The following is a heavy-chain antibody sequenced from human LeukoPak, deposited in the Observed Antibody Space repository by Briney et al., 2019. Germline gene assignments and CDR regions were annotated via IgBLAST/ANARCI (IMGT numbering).Heavy chain of an antibody. V-gene: IGHV1-46*01. D-gene: IGHD5-18*01. J-gene: IGHJ4*02. CDR1: GYTFTSYY. CDR2: INPSGGST. Sequence: ASVKVSCKASGYTFTSYYIHWVRQAPGQGLEWMGIINPSGGSTSYAQKFQGRVTMTRDASTSTVYMELSSLRSEDTAVYYCAREAGTAMAPFDYWGQGTLVTVSS. CDR3: AREAGTAMAPFDY.